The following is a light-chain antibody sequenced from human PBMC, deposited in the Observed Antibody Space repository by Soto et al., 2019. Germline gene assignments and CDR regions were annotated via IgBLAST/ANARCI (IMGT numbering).Light chain of an antibody. Sequence: QSVLTQPASVSGSPGQSITISCTGTSSDVGGYNYVSWYQQHPGKAPKLMIYDVSNRPSGVSNRFSGSKSGNTASLTISGLQTEDESDYYCSSYKDSNTYVFGTGTKVTVL. CDR1: SSDVGGYNY. J-gene: IGLJ1*01. V-gene: IGLV2-14*03. CDR2: DVS. CDR3: SSYKDSNTYV.